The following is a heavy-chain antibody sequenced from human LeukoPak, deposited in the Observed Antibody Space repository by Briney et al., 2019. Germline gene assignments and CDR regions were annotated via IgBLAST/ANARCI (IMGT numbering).Heavy chain of an antibody. CDR3: ARDIRAAAGIDYYYGMDV. CDR1: GFTVSSNY. D-gene: IGHD6-13*01. V-gene: IGHV3-66*01. Sequence: GGSLRLSCAASGFTVSSNYMSWVRQAPGKGLEWVSVIYSGGSTYYADSVKGRFTISRDNSKNTLYLQMNSLGAEDTAVYYCARDIRAAAGIDYYYGMDVWGQGTTVTVSS. CDR2: IYSGGST. J-gene: IGHJ6*02.